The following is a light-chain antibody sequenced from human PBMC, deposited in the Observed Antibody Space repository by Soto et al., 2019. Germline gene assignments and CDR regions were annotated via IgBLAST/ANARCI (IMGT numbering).Light chain of an antibody. CDR3: QQSYSGPLT. V-gene: IGKV1-39*01. CDR1: QSISSY. CDR2: AAS. Sequence: DMQMTQSRASLSASVVDRGTSACRASQSISSYLNWYQQKPGKAPKVLIYAASSLQSGVPSRFSGIGSGTDFTLSISSLQPEDFATYYCQQSYSGPLTFGGGTKVDIK. J-gene: IGKJ4*01.